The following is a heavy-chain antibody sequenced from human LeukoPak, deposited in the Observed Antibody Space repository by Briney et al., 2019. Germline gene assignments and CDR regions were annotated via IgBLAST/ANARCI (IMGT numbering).Heavy chain of an antibody. Sequence: GGSLRLSCAASGFTFSSYSMNWVRQAPGKGLEWVPSISSSSSYIYYADSVKGRFTISRDNAKNSLYLQMNSLRAEDTAVYYCARGAYYYDSSGYYDWGQGTLVTVSS. J-gene: IGHJ4*02. D-gene: IGHD3-22*01. CDR2: ISSSSSYI. V-gene: IGHV3-21*01. CDR3: ARGAYYYDSSGYYD. CDR1: GFTFSSYS.